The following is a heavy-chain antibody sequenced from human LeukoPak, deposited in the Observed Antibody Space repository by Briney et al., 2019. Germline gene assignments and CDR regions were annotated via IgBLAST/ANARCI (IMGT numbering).Heavy chain of an antibody. CDR2: IKQDGSEK. V-gene: IGHV3-7*01. J-gene: IGHJ4*02. D-gene: IGHD6-19*01. CDR1: GFTFSSYW. Sequence: GGSLRLSCAASGFTFSSYWMSWVRQAPGKGLEWVANIKQDGSEKYYVDSVKGRFTISRDNAKNSLYLQMNSLRAEDTAVYYCARQDSSGWYYFDYWGQGTLVTVSS. CDR3: ARQDSSGWYYFDY.